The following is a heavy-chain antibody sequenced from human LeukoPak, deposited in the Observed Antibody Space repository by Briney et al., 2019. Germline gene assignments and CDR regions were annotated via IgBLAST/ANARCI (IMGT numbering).Heavy chain of an antibody. V-gene: IGHV4-39*07. J-gene: IGHJ5*02. Sequence: SETLSLTCTVSGGSISSSSYYWGWIRQPPGTGLEWIGIIYYSGSTYYNPSLKSRVTISVDTSKNQFSLKLSSVTAADTAVYYCARDWGYYGSGSYLGKNWFDPWGQGTLVTVSS. CDR3: ARDWGYYGSGSYLGKNWFDP. CDR1: GGSISSSSYY. D-gene: IGHD3-10*01. CDR2: IYYSGST.